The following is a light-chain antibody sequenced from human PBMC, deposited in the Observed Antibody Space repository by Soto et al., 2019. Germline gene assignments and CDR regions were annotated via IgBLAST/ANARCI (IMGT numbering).Light chain of an antibody. CDR3: YSYAGSRTFVV. V-gene: IGLV2-23*02. CDR1: SSDVGNFNL. CDR2: EVT. J-gene: IGLJ2*01. Sequence: QSALTQPASVSGSPGQSITISCTGTSSDVGNFNLVSWYHHHPGKAPKLMIYEVTKRPSGVSNRFSGSKSGDTASLTIYGLQADDESDYYCYSYAGSRTFVVIGGGTKLTVL.